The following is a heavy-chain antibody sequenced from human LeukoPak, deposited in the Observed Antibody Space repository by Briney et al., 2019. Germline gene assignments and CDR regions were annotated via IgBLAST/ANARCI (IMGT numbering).Heavy chain of an antibody. CDR1: GYTFTSYD. CDR3: ARGQIPSRVYAISGWFDP. CDR2: MNTNSGNT. V-gene: IGHV1-8*01. J-gene: IGHJ5*02. Sequence: ASVKVSCKASGYTFTSYDINWVRQATGQGLEWMGWMNTNSGNTGYAQKFQGRVTMTRNTSISTAYMELSSLRSEDTAVYYCARGQIPSRVYAISGWFDPWGQGTLVTVSS. D-gene: IGHD2-8*01.